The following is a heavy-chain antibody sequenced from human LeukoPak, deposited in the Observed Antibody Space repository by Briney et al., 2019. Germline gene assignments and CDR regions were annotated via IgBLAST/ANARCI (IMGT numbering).Heavy chain of an antibody. V-gene: IGHV3-48*03. D-gene: IGHD1-26*01. Sequence: AGGSLRLSCAASGFTFSSYEMNWVRQAPGKGLEWVSYISSSGSSIYYADSVKGRFTISRDNAKNSLYLQMNSLRAEDTAVYYCARCIVGPTIFDYWGQGTLVTVSS. CDR1: GFTFSSYE. CDR2: ISSSGSSI. CDR3: ARCIVGPTIFDY. J-gene: IGHJ4*02.